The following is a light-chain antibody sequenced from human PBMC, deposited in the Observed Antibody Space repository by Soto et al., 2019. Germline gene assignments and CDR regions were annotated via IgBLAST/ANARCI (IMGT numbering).Light chain of an antibody. J-gene: IGLJ2*01. CDR1: SRDVGTYIL. CDR3: CSYADGTTLL. Sequence: QSVLTQSASVSGSPGQSLTISCTGTSRDVGTYILVSWYQQYPGKAPKLMIYEDDRRPSGVSNRFSGSKSGNTASLTISGLQAEDEADYYCCSYADGTTLLFGGGTKVTVL. V-gene: IGLV2-23*01. CDR2: EDD.